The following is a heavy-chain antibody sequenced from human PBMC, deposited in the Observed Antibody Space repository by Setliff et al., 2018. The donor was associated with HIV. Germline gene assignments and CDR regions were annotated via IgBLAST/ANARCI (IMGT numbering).Heavy chain of an antibody. CDR1: GYTFTSYG. V-gene: IGHV1-18*01. CDR2: ISAYNGNT. D-gene: IGHD1-26*01. CDR3: ARAIVGGHFGYYFDY. J-gene: IGHJ4*02. Sequence: ASVKVSCKASGYTFTSYGISWVRQAPGQGLEWMGWISAYNGNTNYAQKLQGRVTMTTDTSTSTAYMELRSLRSDDTAVYYCARAIVGGHFGYYFDYWGQGTLVTVSS.